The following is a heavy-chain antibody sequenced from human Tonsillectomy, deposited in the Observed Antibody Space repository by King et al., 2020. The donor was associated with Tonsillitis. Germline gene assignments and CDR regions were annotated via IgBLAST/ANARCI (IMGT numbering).Heavy chain of an antibody. J-gene: IGHJ4*02. Sequence: VQLVESGGGVVQPGRSLRLSCAASGFTFSSYGMHWVRQAPGKGLECVAVISYDGSNKYYADSVKGRFTISRDNSKNTLYLQMNSLRAEDTAVYYCGGLTGFDYWGQGTLVTVSS. CDR3: GGLTGFDY. CDR1: GFTFSSYG. D-gene: IGHD7-27*01. V-gene: IGHV3-33*05. CDR2: ISYDGSNK.